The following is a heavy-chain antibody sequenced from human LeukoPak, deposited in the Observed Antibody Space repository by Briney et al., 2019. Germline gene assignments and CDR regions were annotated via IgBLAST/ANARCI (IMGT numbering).Heavy chain of an antibody. V-gene: IGHV1-46*01. CDR1: GYTFTSYC. D-gene: IGHD6-19*01. CDR3: ARDLGQWLETYYFDY. J-gene: IGHJ4*02. CDR2: INPSGGST. Sequence: ASVKVSCKASGYTFTSYCMHWVRQAPGQGLEWMGIINPSGGSTSYAQKFQGRVTMTRDTSTSTVYMELSSLRSEDTAVYYCARDLGQWLETYYFDYWGQGTLVTVSS.